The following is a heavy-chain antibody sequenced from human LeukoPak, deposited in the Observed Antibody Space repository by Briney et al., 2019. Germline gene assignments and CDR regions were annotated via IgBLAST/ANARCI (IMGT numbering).Heavy chain of an antibody. Sequence: ASVKVSYKASGYTFIGHYMHWVRQAPGQGLEWMGWINSNSGGTKYAQKFQGSVIMTRDTSISTAYMELSRLKSDDTAVYYCARGRIHSWSDAFDISGQGTTVTVSS. CDR2: INSNSGGT. D-gene: IGHD5-18*01. V-gene: IGHV1-2*02. J-gene: IGHJ3*02. CDR3: ARGRIHSWSDAFDI. CDR1: GYTFIGHY.